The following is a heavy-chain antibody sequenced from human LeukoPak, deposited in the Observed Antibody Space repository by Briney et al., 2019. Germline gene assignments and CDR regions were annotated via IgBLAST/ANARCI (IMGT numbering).Heavy chain of an antibody. V-gene: IGHV4-30-4*01. CDR3: ARGGYYYDSSGYLPD. CDR2: IYYSGST. J-gene: IGHJ4*02. Sequence: SETLSLTCTVSGGSISSGDYYWSWIRQPPGKGLEWIGYIYYSGSTYYNPSLKSRVTISVDTSKNQFSLKLSSVTAADTAVYYCARGGYYYDSSGYLPDWGQGTLVTVSS. CDR1: GGSISSGDYY. D-gene: IGHD3-22*01.